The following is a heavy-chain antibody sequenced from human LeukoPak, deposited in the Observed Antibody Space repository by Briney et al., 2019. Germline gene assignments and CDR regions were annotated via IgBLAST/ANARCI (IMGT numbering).Heavy chain of an antibody. Sequence: RTGGSLRLSCAASGFTFSSYWMHWVRQAPGKGLVWVSRINSDGSSTSYADSVKGRFTISRDNAKNTLYLQMSSLRAEDTAVYYCAREYYDFWSGYHPVSAFDIWGQGTMVTVSS. D-gene: IGHD3-3*01. CDR3: AREYYDFWSGYHPVSAFDI. CDR2: INSDGSST. V-gene: IGHV3-74*01. J-gene: IGHJ3*02. CDR1: GFTFSSYW.